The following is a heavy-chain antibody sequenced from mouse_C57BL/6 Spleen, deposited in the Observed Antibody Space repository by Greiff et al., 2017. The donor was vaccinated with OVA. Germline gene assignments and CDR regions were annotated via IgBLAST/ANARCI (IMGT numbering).Heavy chain of an antibody. J-gene: IGHJ2*01. V-gene: IGHV1-81*01. CDR3: ARWTKNLGPGDY. D-gene: IGHD1-3*01. CDR2: IYPRSGNT. CDR1: GYTFTSYG. Sequence: QVQLQQSGAELVRPGASVKLSCKASGYTFTSYGISWVKQRTGQGLEWIGEIYPRSGNTYYNEKFKGKATLTADKSSSTAYMELRSLTSEDSAVYFCARWTKNLGPGDYWGQGTTLTVAS.